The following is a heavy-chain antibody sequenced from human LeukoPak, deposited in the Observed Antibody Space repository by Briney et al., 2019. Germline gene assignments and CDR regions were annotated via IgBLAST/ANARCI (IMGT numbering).Heavy chain of an antibody. Sequence: SETLSLTCTVSGCSINNYYWSWIRQPPGKGLEWIGSISYSGSTNYNPSLESRVTISVDTSKNHFSLNLRSMTAADTHVYYCGRHRYSYPAYYFDSWGQGTLVTVSS. CDR1: GCSINNYY. CDR3: GRHRYSYPAYYFDS. J-gene: IGHJ4*02. CDR2: ISYSGST. V-gene: IGHV4-59*08. D-gene: IGHD5-18*01.